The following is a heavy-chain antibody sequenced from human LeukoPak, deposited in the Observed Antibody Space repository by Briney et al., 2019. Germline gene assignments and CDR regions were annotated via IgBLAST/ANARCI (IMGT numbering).Heavy chain of an antibody. V-gene: IGHV1-8*01. J-gene: IGHJ6*02. CDR3: AGSYYYDSSGYCQYYYYYGMDV. Sequence: ASVKVSCKASGYTFTSYDINWVRQATGQGLEWMGWMNPNSGNTGYAQKFQGRVTMTRNTSISTAYMELSSLRSEDTAVCYCAGSYYYDSSGYCQYYYYYGMDVWGQGTTVTVSS. CDR2: MNPNSGNT. CDR1: GYTFTSYD. D-gene: IGHD3-22*01.